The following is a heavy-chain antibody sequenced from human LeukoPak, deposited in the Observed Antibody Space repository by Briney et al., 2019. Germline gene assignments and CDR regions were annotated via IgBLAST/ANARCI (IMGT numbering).Heavy chain of an antibody. CDR2: INPNSGGT. CDR1: GYTFTGYY. J-gene: IGHJ3*02. Sequence: GASVKVSCKASGYTFTGYYMHWVRQAPGQGLEWMGWINPNSGGTNYAQKFQGRVTMTRDTSISTAYMELSRLRSDDTAVYYCVITRAIWFGEADAFDIWGQGTMVTVSS. CDR3: VITRAIWFGEADAFDI. D-gene: IGHD3-10*01. V-gene: IGHV1-2*02.